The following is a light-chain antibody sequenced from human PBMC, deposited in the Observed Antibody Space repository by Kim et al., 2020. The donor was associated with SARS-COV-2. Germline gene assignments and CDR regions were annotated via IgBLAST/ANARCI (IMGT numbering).Light chain of an antibody. CDR3: QQLNSYPRIT. Sequence: SVVDSVTITCRASQGISSYLAWYQQKPGKAPKLLIYAASTLQSGVPSRFSGSGSGTEFTLTISSLQPEDFATYYCQQLNSYPRITFGPGTKVDIK. CDR1: QGISSY. V-gene: IGKV1-9*01. CDR2: AAS. J-gene: IGKJ3*01.